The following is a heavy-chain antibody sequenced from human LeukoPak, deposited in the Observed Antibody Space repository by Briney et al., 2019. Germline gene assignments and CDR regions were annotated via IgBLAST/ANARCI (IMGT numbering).Heavy chain of an antibody. J-gene: IGHJ3*02. CDR1: GGSMSSGSSY. CDR2: IYYSGST. D-gene: IGHD5-12*01. CDR3: ARTRGYSGYVDAFDI. Sequence: SETLSLTCTVSGGSMSSGSSYWGWIRQPPGKGLEWIGTIYYSGSTYYNPSLKSRVTISADTSKNQFSLKLSSVTAADTAVYYCARTRGYSGYVDAFDIWGQGTMVTVFS. V-gene: IGHV4-39*01.